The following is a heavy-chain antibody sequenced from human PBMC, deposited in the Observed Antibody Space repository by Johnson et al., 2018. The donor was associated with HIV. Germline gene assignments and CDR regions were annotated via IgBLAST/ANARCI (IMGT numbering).Heavy chain of an antibody. CDR1: GFTFSGYW. Sequence: VQLVESGGCVVQPGRSLRLSCAASGFTFSGYWVYWVRQAPGKGLVWVSRINPDGSSTDYADSVKGRFTISRDNAKNTLYLQMNSLRAEDTAVYYCARDGAADNAFDIWGQGTMVTVSS. CDR2: INPDGSST. V-gene: IGHV3-74*01. CDR3: ARDGAADNAFDI. J-gene: IGHJ3*02. D-gene: IGHD3-16*01.